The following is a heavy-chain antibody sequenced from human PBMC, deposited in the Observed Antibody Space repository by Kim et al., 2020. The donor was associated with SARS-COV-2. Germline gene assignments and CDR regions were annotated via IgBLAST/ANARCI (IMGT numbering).Heavy chain of an antibody. CDR3: ARRGGYGSGSPLVDY. V-gene: IGHV5-51*01. Sequence: PAFQGQVTISADKSISTAYLQWSSLKASDTAMYYCARRGGYGSGSPLVDYWGQGTLVTVSS. J-gene: IGHJ4*02. D-gene: IGHD3-10*01.